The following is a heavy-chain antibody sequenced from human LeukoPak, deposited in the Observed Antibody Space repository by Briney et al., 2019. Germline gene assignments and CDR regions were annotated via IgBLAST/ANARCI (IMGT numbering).Heavy chain of an antibody. CDR2: ISSSSSYI. Sequence: GGSLRLSCAASGFTFSSYSMNWVRQAPGKGLEWVSSISSSSSYIYYADSVKGRFTISRDNAKNSLYLQMNGLRAEDMALYYCAKDNGRYYYYMDVWGKGTTVTVSS. V-gene: IGHV3-21*04. CDR3: AKDNGRYYYYMDV. CDR1: GFTFSSYS. J-gene: IGHJ6*03.